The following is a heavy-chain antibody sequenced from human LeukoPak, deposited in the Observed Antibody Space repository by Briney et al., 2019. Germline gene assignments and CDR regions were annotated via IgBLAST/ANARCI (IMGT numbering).Heavy chain of an antibody. D-gene: IGHD6-6*01. CDR3: AGTSIAASPLDY. Sequence: SVKVSCKASGGTFSSYAISWVRQAPGQGLEWMGRIIPIFGTANYAQKFQGRVTITTDESTSTAYMELSSLRSEDTAVYYCAGTSIAASPLDYWGQGTLVTVSS. CDR1: GGTFSSYA. CDR2: IIPIFGTA. J-gene: IGHJ4*02. V-gene: IGHV1-69*05.